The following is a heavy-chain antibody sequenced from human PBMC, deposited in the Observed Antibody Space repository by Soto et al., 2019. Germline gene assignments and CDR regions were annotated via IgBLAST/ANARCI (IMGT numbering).Heavy chain of an antibody. Sequence: QVQLVQSGAEVKKPGSSVKVSCKASGGTFSSYTISWVRQAPGQGLEWMGRIIPILGIANYAQKFQGRVTITADKSTSTAYMELSSLRSEDTAVYYCARGSRMGLLSPTLGGMDVWGQGTTVTVSS. CDR1: GGTFSSYT. CDR2: IIPILGIA. CDR3: ARGSRMGLLSPTLGGMDV. J-gene: IGHJ6*02. V-gene: IGHV1-69*02. D-gene: IGHD3-22*01.